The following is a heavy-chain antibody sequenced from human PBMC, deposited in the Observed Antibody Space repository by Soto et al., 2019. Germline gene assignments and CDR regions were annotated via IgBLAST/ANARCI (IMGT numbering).Heavy chain of an antibody. J-gene: IGHJ4*02. D-gene: IGHD2-8*02. CDR2: INHSGST. CDR1: GGSFSGYY. V-gene: IGHV4-34*01. Sequence: QVQLQQWGAGLLKPSETLSLTCAVYGGSFSGYYWTWIRQPPGTGLEWIGEINHSGSTNYNPSLKIRVTISVDTSKNQFSLKLTSVTAADAAVYYCARDKITGLFDYWSQGTLVTVSS. CDR3: ARDKITGLFDY.